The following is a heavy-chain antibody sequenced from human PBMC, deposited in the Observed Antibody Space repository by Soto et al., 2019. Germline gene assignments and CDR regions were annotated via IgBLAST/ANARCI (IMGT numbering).Heavy chain of an antibody. J-gene: IGHJ6*02. CDR1: GFTFGDYA. CDR3: TRLQRGLYGDYYGMDV. V-gene: IGHV3-49*04. Sequence: LRLSCIASGFTFGDYAVIWVRHAPGKGLEWVCFIRSKAYGKTAEYAASMKGRISISRDDSNSIAYLQINGLTTEDTAVYYCTRLQRGLYGDYYGMDVWGQGTTVTVSS. D-gene: IGHD6-19*01. CDR2: IRSKAYGKTA.